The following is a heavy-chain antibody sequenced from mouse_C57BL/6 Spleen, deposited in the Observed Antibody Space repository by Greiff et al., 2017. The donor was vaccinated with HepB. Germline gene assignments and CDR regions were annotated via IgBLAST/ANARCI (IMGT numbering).Heavy chain of an antibody. D-gene: IGHD1-1*01. CDR1: GYAFTSYG. J-gene: IGHJ4*01. CDR2: IYPRSGNT. V-gene: IGHV1-81*01. CDR3: ARYPYYGSSFYYAMDY. Sequence: VKLMESGAELARPGASVKLSCKASGYAFTSYGISWVKQRTGQGLEWIGEIYPRSGNTYYNEKFKGKATLTADKSSSTAYMELRSLTSEDSAVYFCARYPYYGSSFYYAMDYWGQGTSVTVSS.